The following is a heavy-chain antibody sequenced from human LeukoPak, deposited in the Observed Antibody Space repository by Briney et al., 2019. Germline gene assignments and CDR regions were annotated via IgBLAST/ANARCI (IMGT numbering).Heavy chain of an antibody. CDR3: ARDLPLTLVRGIYDL. Sequence: PGGSLRLSCAASGFTFRSYWMHWVRQAPGKGLVWVSRINSDGSSTSYADSVKGRFTISRDNAKNKLFLQMNSLRAEDTAVYYCARDLPLTLVRGIYDLWGPGTLVTVSS. J-gene: IGHJ5*02. D-gene: IGHD3-10*01. CDR2: INSDGSST. V-gene: IGHV3-74*01. CDR1: GFTFRSYW.